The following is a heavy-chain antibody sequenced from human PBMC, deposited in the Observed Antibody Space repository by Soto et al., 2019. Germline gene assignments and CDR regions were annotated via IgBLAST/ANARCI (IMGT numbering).Heavy chain of an antibody. CDR1: GGSISSVNW. CDR2: MHPSGST. D-gene: IGHD1-1*01. J-gene: IGHJ6*02. CDR3: ARHGHNIYGFDV. Sequence: QVQPQESGPGLVKPSDTLSLTCAVSGGSISSVNWWSWVRQSPGKGLEWIGEMHPSGSTNYNPSLKSRFTVSMDRSRNQFSLKMYSVTAADTAVYFCARHGHNIYGFDVWGRGTTVTVSS. V-gene: IGHV4-4*02.